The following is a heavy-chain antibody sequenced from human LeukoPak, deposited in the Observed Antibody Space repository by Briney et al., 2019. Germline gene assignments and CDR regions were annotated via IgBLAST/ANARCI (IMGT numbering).Heavy chain of an antibody. D-gene: IGHD4-17*01. J-gene: IGHJ4*02. CDR3: ARGAHDYGDYSRDY. V-gene: IGHV1-8*01. CDR2: MNPNSGNT. CDR1: GYTFTSYD. Sequence: ASVKVSCKASGYTFTSYDINWVRQATGHGLEWMGWMNPNSGNTGYAQKFQGRVTMTRNTSISTAYMELSSLRSEDTAVYYCARGAHDYGDYSRDYWGQGTLVTVSS.